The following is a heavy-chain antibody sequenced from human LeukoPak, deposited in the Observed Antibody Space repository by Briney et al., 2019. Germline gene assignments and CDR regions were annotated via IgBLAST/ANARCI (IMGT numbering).Heavy chain of an antibody. J-gene: IGHJ6*02. D-gene: IGHD5-18*01. Sequence: GGSLRLSCAASGLTFSSHWMHWVRQAPGKGLVWVSHINSDGSITSYADSVKGRFTISRDNAKNTLYLQMNSLRAEDTAVYYCARDAVDTANAVWGQGTTVTVSS. CDR3: ARDAVDTANAV. CDR1: GLTFSSHW. CDR2: INSDGSIT. V-gene: IGHV3-74*01.